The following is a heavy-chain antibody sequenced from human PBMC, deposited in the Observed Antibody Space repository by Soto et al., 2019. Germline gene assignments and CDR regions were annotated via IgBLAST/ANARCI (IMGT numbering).Heavy chain of an antibody. CDR3: ARCFDYLDS. V-gene: IGHV4-61*01. J-gene: IGHJ4*02. CDR1: GGSFKSGSYS. Sequence: SETLSLTCTVSGGSFKSGSYSWSWIRQPPGKGLEWIGYVYHTGRTSYNPSLKSRVSLSLDTSNNQFSLNLDSVTAADTAVYLCARCFDYLDSCGQVNLVIVCS. CDR2: VYHTGRT. D-gene: IGHD3-3*01.